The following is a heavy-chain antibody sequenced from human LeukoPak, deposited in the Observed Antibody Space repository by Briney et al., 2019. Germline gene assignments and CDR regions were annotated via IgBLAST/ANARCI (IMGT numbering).Heavy chain of an antibody. CDR2: IRSKAYGGTT. CDR1: GFTFGDYA. V-gene: IGHV3-49*03. CDR3: TRGGLLWFGELMVGDY. Sequence: GGSLRLSCTASGFTFGDYAMSWFRQAPVKGLEWVGFIRSKAYGGTTEYAASVKGRFTISRDDSKSIAYLQMNSLKTEDTAVYYCTRGGLLWFGELMVGDYWGQGTLVTVSS. D-gene: IGHD3-10*01. J-gene: IGHJ4*02.